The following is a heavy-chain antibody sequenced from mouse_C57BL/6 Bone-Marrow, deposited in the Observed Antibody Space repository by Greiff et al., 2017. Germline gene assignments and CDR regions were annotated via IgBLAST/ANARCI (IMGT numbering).Heavy chain of an antibody. CDR2: IDPENGDT. CDR3: TCNYVDY. Sequence: EVNVVESGAELVRPGASVKLSCTASGFNIKDDYMHWVKQRPEQGLEWIGWIDPENGDTEYASKFQGKATITADTSSNTAYLQLSSLTSEDTAVYYCTCNYVDYWGQGTTLTVSS. J-gene: IGHJ2*01. V-gene: IGHV14-4*01. CDR1: GFNIKDDY.